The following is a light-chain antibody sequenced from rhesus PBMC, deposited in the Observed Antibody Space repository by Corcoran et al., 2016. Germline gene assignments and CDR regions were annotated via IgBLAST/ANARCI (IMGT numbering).Light chain of an antibody. V-gene: IGKV1-74*01. J-gene: IGKJ4*01. CDR1: ENVNNY. CDR3: QHSYGTPLT. CDR2: AAS. Sequence: DIQMTQSPSSLSASVGDRVTITCRASENVNNYLHWYQQKPGNAPKLLIYAASTLQSGGPSRFSGSGSGTDYTFTIRSLQPEDVATYYCQHSYGTPLTFGRGTKVEIK.